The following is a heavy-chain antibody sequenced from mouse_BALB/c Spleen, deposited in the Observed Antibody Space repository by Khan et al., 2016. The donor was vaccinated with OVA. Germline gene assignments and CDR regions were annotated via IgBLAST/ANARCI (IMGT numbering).Heavy chain of an antibody. CDR2: ISYSGST. J-gene: IGHJ1*01. V-gene: IGHV3-8*02. D-gene: IGHD2-1*01. CDR1: GDSITSAY. Sequence: EVQLQESGPSLVKPSQTLSLTCSVTGDSITSAYWNWIRKFPGNKLEYMGYISYSGSTNYNPSLKSRISITLDTSKNQYYLQLNSVTTEDTATCYCARWGNPRWYFDVWGAGTTVTVSS. CDR3: ARWGNPRWYFDV.